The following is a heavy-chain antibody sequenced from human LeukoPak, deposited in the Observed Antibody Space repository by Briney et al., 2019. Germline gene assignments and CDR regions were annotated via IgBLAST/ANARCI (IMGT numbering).Heavy chain of an antibody. D-gene: IGHD3-3*01. J-gene: IGHJ4*02. V-gene: IGHV3-23*01. Sequence: GGSLRLSCAASGFTFSSYAMSWVRQAPGKGLEWVSAISGSGGSTYYADSVKGRFTISRDNSKNTLYLQMNSLRAEDTAVYYCAKDPGRDFYPQCYFDYWGQGTLVTVSS. CDR1: GFTFSSYA. CDR2: ISGSGGST. CDR3: AKDPGRDFYPQCYFDY.